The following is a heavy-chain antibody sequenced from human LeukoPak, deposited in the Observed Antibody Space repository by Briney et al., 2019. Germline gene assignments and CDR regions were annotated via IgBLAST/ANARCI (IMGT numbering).Heavy chain of an antibody. V-gene: IGHV4-39*07. CDR3: ARDVVKATSRQLERRFDP. Sequence: KASETLSLTCTVSGGSISSSSYYWGWIRQPPGKGLEWIGSIYYSGSTYYDPSLKSRVTISVDTSKNQFSLKLSSVTAADTAVYYCARDVVKATSRQLERRFDPWGQGTLVTVSS. J-gene: IGHJ5*02. D-gene: IGHD1-1*01. CDR1: GGSISSSSYY. CDR2: IYYSGST.